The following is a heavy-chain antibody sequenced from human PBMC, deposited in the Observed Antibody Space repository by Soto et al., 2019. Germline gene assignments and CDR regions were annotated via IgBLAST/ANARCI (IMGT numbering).Heavy chain of an antibody. CDR3: ARVPGP. CDR2: IYHSGST. Sequence: ILSVRCAVAGGYISSGGYSWSWIRQPPGKGLEWIGYIYHSGSTYYNPSLKSRVTISVDRSKNQFSLKLSSVTAADTAVYYCARVPGPWGQGTLVTVSS. J-gene: IGHJ5*02. CDR1: GGYISSGGYS. V-gene: IGHV4-30-2*01.